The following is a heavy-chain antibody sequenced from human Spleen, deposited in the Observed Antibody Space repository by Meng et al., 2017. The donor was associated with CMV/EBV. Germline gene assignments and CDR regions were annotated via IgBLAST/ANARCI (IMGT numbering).Heavy chain of an antibody. CDR2: ISGSGDTT. D-gene: IGHD2-2*02. CDR3: AKVFATGVWHYTH. CDR1: GFTFSSYA. Sequence: CAASGFTFSSYAMSWVRQAPGKGLEWVSGISGSGDTTSYADSVKGRFTISRDNSKNTMYLQMSSLRAEDTGVYYCAKVFATGVWHYTHWGQGTLVTVSS. J-gene: IGHJ4*02. V-gene: IGHV3-23*01.